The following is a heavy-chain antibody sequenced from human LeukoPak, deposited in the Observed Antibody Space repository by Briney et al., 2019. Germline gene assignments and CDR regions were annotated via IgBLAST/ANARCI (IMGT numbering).Heavy chain of an antibody. Sequence: SETLSLTCTVSGGSISSSTYYWGWIRQPPGKGLEWIGSIYYSGSTYYNPSLKSRVTISVDTSKNQFSLKLSSVTAADTAVYYCATLGCNSPSCQSSDYWGQGTLVTVSS. D-gene: IGHD2-2*01. V-gene: IGHV4-39*01. CDR1: GGSISSSTYY. J-gene: IGHJ4*02. CDR2: IYYSGST. CDR3: ATLGCNSPSCQSSDY.